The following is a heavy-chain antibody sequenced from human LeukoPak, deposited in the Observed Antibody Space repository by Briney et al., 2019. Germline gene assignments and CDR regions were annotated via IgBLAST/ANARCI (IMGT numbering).Heavy chain of an antibody. Sequence: GASVKVSCKASGYTFTSYGISWVRQAPGQGLEWMGWISAYNGNTNYAQKLQGRVTMTTDTSTSTAYMELRSLRSDDTAVYYCARDTSTSWRGENYFDYWGQGTLVTVSS. J-gene: IGHJ4*02. V-gene: IGHV1-18*01. CDR1: GYTFTSYG. CDR3: ARDTSTSWRGENYFDY. CDR2: ISAYNGNT. D-gene: IGHD2-2*01.